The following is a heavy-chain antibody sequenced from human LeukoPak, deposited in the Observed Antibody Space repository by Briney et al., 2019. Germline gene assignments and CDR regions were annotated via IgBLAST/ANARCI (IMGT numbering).Heavy chain of an antibody. D-gene: IGHD2-15*01. CDR1: GFTFSNYW. V-gene: IGHV3-74*01. CDR2: IKSDGSRT. J-gene: IGHJ4*02. CDR3: ARELPFDY. Sequence: GGSLRLSCAASGFTFSNYWMHWVRQAPGKGLVWVSRIKSDGSRTDYADSVKGRFTISRDNAKNTLYLQMNRLRAEDTAVYYCARELPFDYWGQGTLVTVSS.